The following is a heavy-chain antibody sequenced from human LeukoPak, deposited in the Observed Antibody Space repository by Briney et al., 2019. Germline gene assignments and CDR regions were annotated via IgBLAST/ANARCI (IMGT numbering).Heavy chain of an antibody. J-gene: IGHJ6*03. CDR2: IYYSGST. CDR1: GGSISSSSYY. V-gene: IGHV4-39*01. CDR3: ARKRLLWFGELGYMDV. Sequence: SETLSLTCTVSGGSISSSSYYWGWIRQPPGKGLEWIGSIYYSGSTYYNPSLKSRVTISVDTSKNQFSLKLSSVTAADTAVYYCARKRLLWFGELGYMDVWGKGTTVTISS. D-gene: IGHD3-10*01.